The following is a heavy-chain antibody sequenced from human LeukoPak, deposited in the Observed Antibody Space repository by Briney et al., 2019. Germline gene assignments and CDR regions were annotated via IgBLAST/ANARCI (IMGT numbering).Heavy chain of an antibody. D-gene: IGHD5-12*01. CDR1: GFTFSSYA. V-gene: IGHV3-23*01. Sequence: GASLRLSCAASGFTFSSYAMSWVRQAPGKGLEWASAVSGSGGSTYYADYVKGRFTISRDNSKNTLYPQMNSLRAEDTAVYYCAKGDPVDYWGQVTLVTVSS. CDR3: AKGDPVDY. CDR2: VSGSGGST. J-gene: IGHJ4*02.